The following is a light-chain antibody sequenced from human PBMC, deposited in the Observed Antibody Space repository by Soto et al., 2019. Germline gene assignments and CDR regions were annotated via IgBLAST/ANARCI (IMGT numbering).Light chain of an antibody. CDR3: HQYNNWPLWT. J-gene: IGKJ1*01. CDR2: GAS. Sequence: EIVMTQSPATLSVSPGERATLSCRASQSVSSNLAWYQQKRGQGPRLLIYGASTRATGIPARFSGSGSGTEITLTISRLQSEDFGVYYCHQYNNWPLWTFGQGTKVEIK. V-gene: IGKV3-15*01. CDR1: QSVSSN.